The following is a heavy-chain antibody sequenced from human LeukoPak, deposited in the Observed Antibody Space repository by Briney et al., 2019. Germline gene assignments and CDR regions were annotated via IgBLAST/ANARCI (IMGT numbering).Heavy chain of an antibody. CDR1: GGSISRYY. V-gene: IGHV4-59*01. J-gene: IGHJ4*02. CDR3: ARAVYGSGIPMNLGVDY. Sequence: SETLSLTCTVSGGSISRYYWSWIRQPPGKGLEWIGYIYYSGSTNYNPSLKSRVTISVDTSKNQFSLKLSSVTAADTAVYYCARAVYGSGIPMNLGVDYWGQGTLVTVSS. CDR2: IYYSGST. D-gene: IGHD3-10*01.